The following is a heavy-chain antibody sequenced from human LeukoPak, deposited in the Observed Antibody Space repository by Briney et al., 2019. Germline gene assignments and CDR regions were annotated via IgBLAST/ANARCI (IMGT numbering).Heavy chain of an antibody. CDR1: GGSISSYY. CDR3: ARAPIMITFGGVIPDDAFDI. D-gene: IGHD3-16*02. Sequence: SETLSLTCTGSGGSISSYYWSWLRQPAGKGLEWIGRIYTSGSTNYNPSLKSRVTMSVDTSKNQFSLKLRSVTAADTAVYYCARAPIMITFGGVIPDDAFDIWGQGTMVTVSS. V-gene: IGHV4-4*07. J-gene: IGHJ3*02. CDR2: IYTSGST.